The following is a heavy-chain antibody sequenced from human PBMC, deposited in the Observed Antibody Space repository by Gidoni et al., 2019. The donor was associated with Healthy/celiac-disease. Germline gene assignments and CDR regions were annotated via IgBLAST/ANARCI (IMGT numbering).Heavy chain of an antibody. CDR1: GGSFSGYY. Sequence: QVQLQQWGAGLLKPSETLSLTCAVYGGSFSGYYWSWIRQPPGKGLEWIGEINHSGSTNYNPSLKSRVTISVDTSKNQFSLKRSSVTAADTAVYYCARAQRYSGYGSYGYWGQGTLVTVSS. V-gene: IGHV4-34*01. D-gene: IGHD5-12*01. CDR2: INHSGST. CDR3: ARAQRYSGYGSYGY. J-gene: IGHJ4*02.